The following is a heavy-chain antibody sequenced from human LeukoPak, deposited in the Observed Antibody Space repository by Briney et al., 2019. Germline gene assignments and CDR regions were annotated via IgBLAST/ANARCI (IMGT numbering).Heavy chain of an antibody. CDR1: GFTFDDYD. Sequence: GGSLRLSCAASGFTFDDYDMSWVRQGPGKGLEWVSGINWNGDSTGYADSVKGRFTISRDNAKNSLYLQMNSLRAEDTALYYCARVRATVDYYYYMDVWGKGTTVTVSS. V-gene: IGHV3-20*04. D-gene: IGHD3-10*01. J-gene: IGHJ6*03. CDR2: INWNGDST. CDR3: ARVRATVDYYYYMDV.